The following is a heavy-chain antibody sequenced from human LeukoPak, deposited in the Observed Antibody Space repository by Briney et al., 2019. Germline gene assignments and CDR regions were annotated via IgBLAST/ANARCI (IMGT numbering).Heavy chain of an antibody. J-gene: IGHJ4*02. CDR1: GFTFSSYE. D-gene: IGHD6-19*01. CDR2: ISTSDYTI. Sequence: GGSLRLSCAASGFTFSSYEMNWVRQAPGKGLEWVSYISTSDYTIYYADTVKGRFTISRANAKNSLYLQMNSLRVDDTAVYYCPRIWTPREQWPTPDYWGRGTLVTVSS. V-gene: IGHV3-48*03. CDR3: PRIWTPREQWPTPDY.